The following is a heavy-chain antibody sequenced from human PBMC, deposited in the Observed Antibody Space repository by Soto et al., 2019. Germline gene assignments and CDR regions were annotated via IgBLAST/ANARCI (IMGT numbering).Heavy chain of an antibody. CDR2: IYHSGST. CDR3: ARVPHSSSLVY. Sequence: QVQLQESGPGLVKPSGTLSLTCAVSGGSISSSNWWSWVRQPPGKGLEWIGEIYHSGSTNYNPSLTRXXPXSXXKSKNPFALKLSSVTAADTAVYSGARVPHSSSLVYWGQGTLVTVSS. CDR1: GGSISSSNW. J-gene: IGHJ4*02. V-gene: IGHV4-4*02. D-gene: IGHD6-13*01.